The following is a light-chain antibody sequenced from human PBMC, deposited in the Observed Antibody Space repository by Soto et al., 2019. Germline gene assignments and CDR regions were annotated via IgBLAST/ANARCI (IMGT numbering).Light chain of an antibody. Sequence: DIQMTQSPSSLSASVGDRVTITCRASQDISNYLAWFQQKPGKAPESLIYAASALQSGVPSKFSGSASGTDFTLTISSLQPEDSATYYCQQYSSYPLTFGGGTKVDIK. CDR1: QDISNY. J-gene: IGKJ4*01. V-gene: IGKV1-16*02. CDR3: QQYSSYPLT. CDR2: AAS.